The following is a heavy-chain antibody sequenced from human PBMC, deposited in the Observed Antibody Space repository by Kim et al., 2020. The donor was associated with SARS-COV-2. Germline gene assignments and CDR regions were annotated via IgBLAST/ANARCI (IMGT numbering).Heavy chain of an antibody. CDR3: NRLELQSAPFDY. CDR1: GFIFSSSA. V-gene: IGHV3-73*01. D-gene: IGHD3-3*01. CDR2: ISSNTRAYAT. J-gene: IGHJ4*02. Sequence: GGSLRLSCAASGFIFSSSAIHWVRQASGKGLEWVGRISSNTRAYATTYPASVKCRFTISSADSKITSYLQMHRLENEATAMYSCNRLELQSAPFDYLGQG.